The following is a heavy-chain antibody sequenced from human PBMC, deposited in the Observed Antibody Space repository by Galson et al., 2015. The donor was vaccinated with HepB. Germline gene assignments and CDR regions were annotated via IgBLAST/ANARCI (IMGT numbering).Heavy chain of an antibody. V-gene: IGHV1-69*13. CDR3: AYFTSGSAEDLHY. CDR1: GGTFSSYS. D-gene: IGHD3-10*01. Sequence: SVKVSCKASGGTFSSYSIIWVRQAPGQGLEWMGGIIPIFGTANYAQKFQGRVTIAADDSTSTAYMVLRSLRYADTAVYYCAYFTSGSAEDLHYWGQGTLVTVSS. J-gene: IGHJ1*01. CDR2: IIPIFGTA.